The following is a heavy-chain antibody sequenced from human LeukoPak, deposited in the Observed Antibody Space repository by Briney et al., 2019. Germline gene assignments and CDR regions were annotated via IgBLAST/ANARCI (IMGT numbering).Heavy chain of an antibody. CDR2: IGGTGTVT. CDR3: AKDLYGDGGYCFEY. D-gene: IGHD2-21*01. CDR1: GGSIISSSYY. V-gene: IGHV3-23*01. J-gene: IGHJ4*02. Sequence: ETLSLTCTVSGGSIISSSYYWGWIRQPPGKGLEWVSSIGGTGTVTYYGDSVKGRFTISRDNSKKTVHLEMSGLRADDTAVYYCAKDLYGDGGYCFEYWGQGTLVTVSS.